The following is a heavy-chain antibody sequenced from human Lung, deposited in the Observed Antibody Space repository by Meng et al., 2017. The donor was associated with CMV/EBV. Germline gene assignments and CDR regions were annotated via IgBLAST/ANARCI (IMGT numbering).Heavy chain of an antibody. J-gene: IGHJ5*02. CDR2: INPADSNT. CDR3: VRGTLRFLEWFEGGWFDP. V-gene: IGHV5-51*01. CDR1: GYAFTTYW. Sequence: GEXXKISCKTSGYAFTTYWVGWVRQKPGKGLEWMGIINPADSNTRYSPSFQGQVTISADKSTSTAYLQWSSLRASDTAMYYCVRGTLRFLEWFEGGWFDPWXQGNXVTVSS. D-gene: IGHD3-3*01.